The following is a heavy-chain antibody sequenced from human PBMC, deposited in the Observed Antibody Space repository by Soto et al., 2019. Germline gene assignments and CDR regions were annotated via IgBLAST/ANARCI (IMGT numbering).Heavy chain of an antibody. D-gene: IGHD2-15*01. Sequence: SETLSLTCTVSGGSISSVDYYWSWIRQPPGKGLEWIGYIYYSGSTYYNPSLKSRVTISVDTSKNQFSLKLSSVTAADTAVYYCARDNGSPARGYGMDVWGQGTTVTVSS. CDR2: IYYSGST. CDR3: ARDNGSPARGYGMDV. J-gene: IGHJ6*02. CDR1: GGSISSVDYY. V-gene: IGHV4-30-4*01.